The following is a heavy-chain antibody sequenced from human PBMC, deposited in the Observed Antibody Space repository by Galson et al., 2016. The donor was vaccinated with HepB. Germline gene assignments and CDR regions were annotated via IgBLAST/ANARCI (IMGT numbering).Heavy chain of an antibody. Sequence: SLRLSCAASGFTVYNNYMLWVRQAPGKGLDWVSLIYSGGSTSYADSVKGRFTISRDSSKNTLFLQMNSLRVEDTAVYYCGRDVGPWGPGALVTVSS. J-gene: IGHJ5*02. CDR1: GFTVYNNY. V-gene: IGHV3-53*01. CDR3: GRDVGP. CDR2: IYSGGST.